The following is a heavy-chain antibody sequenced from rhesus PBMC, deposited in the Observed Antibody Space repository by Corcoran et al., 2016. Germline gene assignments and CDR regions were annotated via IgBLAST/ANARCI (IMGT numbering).Heavy chain of an antibody. V-gene: IGHV4-106*01. D-gene: IGHD2-21*01. Sequence: QVQLQESGPGLVKPSETLSLTCAVSGGSISDDYYWSWIRQPPGKGLKWIGYIYGSGGGTTYNPSLKIRVTISIDTSKNQFSMKRSSVTAADTAGYYCAREYCTGSGCYAYYGLDSWGQGVVVTVSP. CDR1: GGSISDDYY. CDR3: AREYCTGSGCYAYYGLDS. CDR2: IYGSGGGT. J-gene: IGHJ6*01.